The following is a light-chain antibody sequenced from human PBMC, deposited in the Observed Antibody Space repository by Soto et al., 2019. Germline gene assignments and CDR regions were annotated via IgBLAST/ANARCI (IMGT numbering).Light chain of an antibody. V-gene: IGLV2-23*01. CDR3: CSYAGRGTSTVV. J-gene: IGLJ2*01. Sequence: QSALTQPASVSGSPGQSITISCTGTSSDVGSYNLVSWYQQHPGKAPKLMIYEGSKRPSGVSNRFSGSKSGNTASLTISGLQAEDEGDYYCCSYAGRGTSTVVFGGGTKLTVL. CDR1: SSDVGSYNL. CDR2: EGS.